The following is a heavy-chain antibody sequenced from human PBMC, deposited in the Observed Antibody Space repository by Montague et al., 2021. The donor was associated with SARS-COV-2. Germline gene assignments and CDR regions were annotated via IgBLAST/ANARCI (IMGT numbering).Heavy chain of an antibody. J-gene: IGHJ4*02. CDR1: GDSVWSNTAA. Sequence: CAISGDSVWSNTAAWNWIRQSPSGGLEWLGRTNYRSKWTWNNEPPVEGRISIDPDNSKNKFFLHLRSVTPEDTGVYYCVRVTGSAQAGFDAWGQGTLVTVSS. V-gene: IGHV6-1*01. CDR2: TNYRSKWTW. CDR3: VRVTGSAQAGFDA. D-gene: IGHD3-16*01.